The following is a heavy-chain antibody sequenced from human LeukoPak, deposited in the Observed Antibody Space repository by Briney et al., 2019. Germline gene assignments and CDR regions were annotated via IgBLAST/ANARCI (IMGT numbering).Heavy chain of an antibody. V-gene: IGHV3-23*01. J-gene: IGHJ4*02. CDR1: GFTFSSYG. Sequence: GGSLRLSCAASGFTFSSYGMNWVRQAPGKGLEWVSGISGSGGTSYYADSVKGRFTISRDNSKNSLSLQVSSLRAEDTAVYYCAKTNGYYSDWGQGTLVTVSS. CDR2: ISGSGGTS. D-gene: IGHD3-22*01. CDR3: AKTNGYYSD.